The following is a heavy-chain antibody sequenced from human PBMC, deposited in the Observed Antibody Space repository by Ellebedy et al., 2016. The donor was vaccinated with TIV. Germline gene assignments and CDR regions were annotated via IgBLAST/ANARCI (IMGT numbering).Heavy chain of an antibody. CDR1: GFTFSNYG. CDR2: AHNDETYK. J-gene: IGHJ6*02. D-gene: IGHD7-27*01. Sequence: GESLKISCAASGFTFSNYGLHWVRQAPGKGLEWVAIAHNDETYKFYADSVKGRFTVSRDNSGNTAYLHMSSLRVEDTAVYYCAKDLGFAMDVWGQGTTVTVSS. V-gene: IGHV3-30*02. CDR3: AKDLGFAMDV.